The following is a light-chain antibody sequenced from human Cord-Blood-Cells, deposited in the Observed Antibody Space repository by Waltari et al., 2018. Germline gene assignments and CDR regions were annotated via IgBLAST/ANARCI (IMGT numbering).Light chain of an antibody. J-gene: IGKJ3*01. CDR2: DAS. CDR1: QSVSSY. Sequence: EIVFTQSPAPLSLSPGARAPLSCRASQSVSSYLAWYQQKPGQAPRLLIYDASNRATGIPARFSGSGSGTDFTLTISSLEPEDFAVYYCQQRSNVTFGPGTKVDIK. V-gene: IGKV3-11*01. CDR3: QQRSNVT.